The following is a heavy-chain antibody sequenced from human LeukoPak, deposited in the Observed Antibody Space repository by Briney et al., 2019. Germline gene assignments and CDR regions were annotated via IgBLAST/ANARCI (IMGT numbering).Heavy chain of an antibody. CDR1: GYTFTSYA. J-gene: IGHJ6*03. Sequence: ASVKVSCKASGYTFTSYAMNWVRQAPGQGLEWMGWINTNTGNPTYAQGFTGRFVFSLDTSVSTAYLQISSLKAEDTAVYYCARAPRADPYYYYYMDVWGKGTTVTVSS. CDR2: INTNTGNP. CDR3: ARAPRADPYYYYYMDV. V-gene: IGHV7-4-1*02.